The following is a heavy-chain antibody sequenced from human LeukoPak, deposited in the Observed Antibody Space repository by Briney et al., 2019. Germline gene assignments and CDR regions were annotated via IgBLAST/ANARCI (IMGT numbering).Heavy chain of an antibody. Sequence: SETLSLTCTVSGGSISSSSYYWSWIRQPAGKGLEWIGRIYTSGSTNYNPSLKSRVTISVDTSKNQFSLKLSSVTAADTAVYYCARETPYYYDSPGYMDVWGKGTTVTVSS. D-gene: IGHD3-22*01. CDR2: IYTSGST. CDR3: ARETPYYYDSPGYMDV. CDR1: GGSISSSSYY. V-gene: IGHV4-61*02. J-gene: IGHJ6*03.